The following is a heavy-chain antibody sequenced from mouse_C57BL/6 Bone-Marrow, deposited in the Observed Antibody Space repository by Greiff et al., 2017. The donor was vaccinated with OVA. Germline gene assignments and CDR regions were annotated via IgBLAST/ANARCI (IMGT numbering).Heavy chain of an antibody. D-gene: IGHD4-1*01. CDR3: ARGTGTYGDSY. CDR2: IYPRSGNT. Sequence: QVTLKESGAELARPGASVKLSCKASGYTFTSYGISWVKQRTGQGLEWIGEIYPRSGNTYYNEKFKGKATLTADKSYSTAYMELRSLTSEDSAVYFCARGTGTYGDSYWGQGTTLTVSS. V-gene: IGHV1-81*01. CDR1: GYTFTSYG. J-gene: IGHJ2*01.